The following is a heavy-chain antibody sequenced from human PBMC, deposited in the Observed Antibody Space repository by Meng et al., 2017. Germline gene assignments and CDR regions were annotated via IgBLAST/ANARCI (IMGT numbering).Heavy chain of an antibody. CDR3: ARGATGPYGSGSYYNRRNSDAFDI. J-gene: IGHJ3*02. CDR2: IYHSVIT. V-gene: IGHV4-38-2*02. Sequence: SETLSFTCTVPGYSISSGYYCGWIRQPPGNGLEWIGSIYHSVITYYNPSLKSRVTIPVDTSKNQSYLKLSSVTAADTAGYYGARGATGPYGSGSYYNRRNSDAFDIWGQGTMVTVSS. D-gene: IGHD3-10*01. CDR1: GYSISSGYY.